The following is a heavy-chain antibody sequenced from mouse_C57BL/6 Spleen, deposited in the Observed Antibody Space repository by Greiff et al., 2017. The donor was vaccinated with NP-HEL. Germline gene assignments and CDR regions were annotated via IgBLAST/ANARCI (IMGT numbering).Heavy chain of an antibody. Sequence: VQLQQSGPELVQPGASVKISCKASGYSFTGYYMNWVKQSPEKSLEWIGEINPSTGGTTYNQKFKAKATLTVDKSSSTAYMQLKSLTSEDSAVYYCVLGMDAMDYWGQGTSVTVSS. V-gene: IGHV1-42*01. CDR1: GYSFTGYY. J-gene: IGHJ4*01. D-gene: IGHD4-1*01. CDR2: INPSTGGT. CDR3: VLGMDAMDY.